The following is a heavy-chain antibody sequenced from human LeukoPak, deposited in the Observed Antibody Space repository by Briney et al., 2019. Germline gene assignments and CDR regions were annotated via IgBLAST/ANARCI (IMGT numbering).Heavy chain of an antibody. J-gene: IGHJ4*02. CDR1: GGSISSYY. Sequence: KPSETLSLICTVSGGSISSYYWSWIRQPPGKGLEWIGYIYYSGSTNYNPSLKSRVTISVDTSKNQFSLKLSSVTAADTAVYYCARGSDFWSGYYPDYWGQGTLVTVSS. CDR3: ARGSDFWSGYYPDY. CDR2: IYYSGST. V-gene: IGHV4-59*01. D-gene: IGHD3-3*01.